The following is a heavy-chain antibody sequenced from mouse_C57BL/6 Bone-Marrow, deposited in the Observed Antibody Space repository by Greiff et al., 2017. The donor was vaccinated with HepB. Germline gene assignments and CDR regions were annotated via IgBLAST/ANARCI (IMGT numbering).Heavy chain of an antibody. CDR1: GYAFRSYW. J-gene: IGHJ1*03. CDR2: IYPGDGDT. CDR3: ARGRNYGYFYWYFDV. V-gene: IGHV1-80*01. D-gene: IGHD2-2*01. Sequence: VQHQQSGAELVKPGASVKISCKASGYAFRSYWMNWVKQRPGKGLEWIGQIYPGDGDTNYNGKFKGKATLTADKSSSTAYMQLSSLTSEDSAVYFCARGRNYGYFYWYFDVWGTGTTVTVSS.